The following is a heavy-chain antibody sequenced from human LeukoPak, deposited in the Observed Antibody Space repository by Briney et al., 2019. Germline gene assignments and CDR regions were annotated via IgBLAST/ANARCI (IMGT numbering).Heavy chain of an antibody. CDR2: IYYSGST. Sequence: SETLSLTCTVSGGSISSYYWSWIRQPPGKGLEWIGYIYYSGSTNYNPSLKSRVTISVDTSKNQFSLKLSSVTAADTAVYYCARERAPTFLRLGELPPYYFDYWGQGTLVTVSS. CDR3: ARERAPTFLRLGELPPYYFDY. D-gene: IGHD3-16*01. J-gene: IGHJ4*02. CDR1: GGSISSYY. V-gene: IGHV4-59*12.